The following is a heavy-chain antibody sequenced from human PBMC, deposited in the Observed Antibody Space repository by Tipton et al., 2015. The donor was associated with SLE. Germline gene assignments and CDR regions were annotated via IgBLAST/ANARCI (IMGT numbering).Heavy chain of an antibody. V-gene: IGHV4-39*07. D-gene: IGHD3-22*01. J-gene: IGHJ4*02. CDR3: ATTYDTFPAYFDY. Sequence: TLSLTCTVSGGSISSSSYYWGWIRQPPGKGLEWIGSIYYSGSTYYNPSLKSRVTISVDTSKNQFSLKLSSLTAADTAVYYCATTYDTFPAYFDYWGQGTLVTVSS. CDR1: GGSISSSSYY. CDR2: IYYSGST.